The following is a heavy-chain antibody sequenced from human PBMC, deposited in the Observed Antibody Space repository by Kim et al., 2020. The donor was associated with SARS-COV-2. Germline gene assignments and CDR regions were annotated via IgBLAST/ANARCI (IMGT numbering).Heavy chain of an antibody. CDR2: T. Sequence: TTSNPSRKSRVTISVDTSKNPFSLKLSSVTAADTAVYYCARVPVRGTFDYWGQGTLVTVSS. CDR3: ARVPVRGTFDY. D-gene: IGHD3-10*01. V-gene: IGHV4-30-2*04. J-gene: IGHJ4*02.